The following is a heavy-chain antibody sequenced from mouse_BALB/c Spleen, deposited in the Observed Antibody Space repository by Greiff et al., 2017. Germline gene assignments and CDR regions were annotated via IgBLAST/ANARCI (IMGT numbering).Heavy chain of an antibody. V-gene: IGHV1-54*03. Sequence: LVESGAELVRPGTSVKVSCKASGYAFTNYLIEWVKQRPGQGLEWIGVINPGSGGTNYNEKFKGKATLTADKSSSTAYMQLSSLTSDDSAVYFCAYDGYRAWFAYWGQGTLVTVSA. D-gene: IGHD2-3*01. CDR3: AYDGYRAWFAY. CDR2: INPGSGGT. J-gene: IGHJ3*01. CDR1: GYAFTNYL.